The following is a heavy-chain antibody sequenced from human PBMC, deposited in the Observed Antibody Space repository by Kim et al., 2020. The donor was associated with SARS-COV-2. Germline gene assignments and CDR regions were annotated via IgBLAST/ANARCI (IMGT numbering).Heavy chain of an antibody. V-gene: IGHV3-74*01. J-gene: IGHJ6*02. CDR1: GFTFSSYW. CDR3: ASGYSSGWFHYYYYGMDV. D-gene: IGHD6-19*01. Sequence: GSLRLSCAASGFTFSSYWMHWVRQAPGKGLVWVSRINSDGSSTSYADSVKGRFTISRDNAKNTLYLQMNSLRAEDTAVYYCASGYSSGWFHYYYYGMDVWGQGTTVTVSS. CDR2: INSDGSST.